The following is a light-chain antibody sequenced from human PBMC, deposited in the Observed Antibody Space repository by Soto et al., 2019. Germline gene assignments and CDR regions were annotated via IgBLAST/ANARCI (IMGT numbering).Light chain of an antibody. CDR3: QSYDNSLNGVV. V-gene: IGLV1-40*01. Sequence: QSVLTQPPSVSGAPGQGVAISCTGTSSNLGAGHNVHWYQQLPGTVPKLLIYSDTNRPSGVPDRFSASKSGTSAVLAITGLQAKDAADYFCQSYDNSLNGVVFGGGTKVTVL. J-gene: IGLJ3*02. CDR1: SSNLGAGHN. CDR2: SDT.